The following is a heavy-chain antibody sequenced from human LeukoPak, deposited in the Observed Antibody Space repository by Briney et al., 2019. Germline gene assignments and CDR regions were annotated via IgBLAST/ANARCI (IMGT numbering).Heavy chain of an antibody. CDR1: GFTFSTYA. V-gene: IGHV3-23*01. D-gene: IGHD1-26*01. J-gene: IGHJ4*02. CDR3: ARYSGSYYYPPAWDL. Sequence: GGSLRLSCAASGFTFSTYAMSWVRQAPGKGLEWVSAINGIGGSTYYADSVKGRFTISRDNSKNTLYLQMDSLRADDTAVYYCARYSGSYYYPPAWDLWGQGTLVTVSS. CDR2: INGIGGST.